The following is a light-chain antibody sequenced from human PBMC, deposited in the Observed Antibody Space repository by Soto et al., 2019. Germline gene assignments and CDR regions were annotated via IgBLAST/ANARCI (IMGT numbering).Light chain of an antibody. J-gene: IGKJ1*01. Sequence: EIVMTQSPATLSVSPGERATLSCRASQSVGSNLAWYQLKPGQAPRLLIYGASTGATGIPARFSGSGSGTDFTLTISSLQSEDFAIYFCQQYNNWPPDRTFGQGTKVEIK. V-gene: IGKV3-15*01. CDR2: GAS. CDR1: QSVGSN. CDR3: QQYNNWPPDRT.